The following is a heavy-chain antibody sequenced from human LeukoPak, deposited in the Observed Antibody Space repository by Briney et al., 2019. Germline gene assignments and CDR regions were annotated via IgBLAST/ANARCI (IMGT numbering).Heavy chain of an antibody. D-gene: IGHD5-24*01. J-gene: IGHJ4*02. CDR1: GYTFTGYY. V-gene: IGHV1-2*02. Sequence: ASVKVSCKASGYTFTGYYMHWVRQAPGQGLEWMGWINPNSGGTNYAQKFQGRVTMTRDTSISTAYMELSRLRSDDTAVYYRARGRDGYRNPFDYWGQGTLVTVSS. CDR2: INPNSGGT. CDR3: ARGRDGYRNPFDY.